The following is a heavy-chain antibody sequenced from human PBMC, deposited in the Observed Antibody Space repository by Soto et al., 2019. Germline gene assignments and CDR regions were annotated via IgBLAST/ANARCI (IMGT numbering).Heavy chain of an antibody. Sequence: VASVKVSCKASGYTFTGHYIHWVRQAPEQGPEWMGEIGPESGATRYAQKFQSRVTMTRDTPITTVYMELNNLSPDDTAVYYCGRGRSGQIVVFYWGQGTPVTV. J-gene: IGHJ4*02. CDR1: GYTFTGHY. D-gene: IGHD1-26*01. CDR3: GRGRSGQIVVFY. CDR2: IGPESGAT. V-gene: IGHV1-2*02.